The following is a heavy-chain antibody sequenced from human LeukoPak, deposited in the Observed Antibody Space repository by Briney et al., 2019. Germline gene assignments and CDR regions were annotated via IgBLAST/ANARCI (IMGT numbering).Heavy chain of an antibody. J-gene: IGHJ4*02. CDR2: IQASGTM. CDR1: GGSVSTGSYY. CDR3: ARAVGTDGYNLWVY. Sequence: SETLSLTCTVSGGSVSTGSYYWSWIRQPAGRGLEWIGHIQASGTMNYNASLKSRVRISVETSKNQFSLKLTSVTAADTAVYYCARAVGTDGYNLWVYWGQGTLVTVSS. V-gene: IGHV4-61*10. D-gene: IGHD5-24*01.